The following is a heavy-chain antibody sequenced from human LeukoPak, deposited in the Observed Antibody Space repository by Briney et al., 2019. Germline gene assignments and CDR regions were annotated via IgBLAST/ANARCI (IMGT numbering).Heavy chain of an antibody. CDR3: ARGGSYGGYHSY. V-gene: IGHV3-21*01. CDR1: EFTFSTYS. CDR2: ISSSSSYI. Sequence: GGSLRLSCVDSEFTFSTYSMNWVRQAPGKGLEWVSPISSSSSYIYYADSVKGRFTISRDNAKNSLYLQMNSLRAEDTALYYCARGGSYGGYHSYWGQGTLVTVSS. D-gene: IGHD4-23*01. J-gene: IGHJ4*02.